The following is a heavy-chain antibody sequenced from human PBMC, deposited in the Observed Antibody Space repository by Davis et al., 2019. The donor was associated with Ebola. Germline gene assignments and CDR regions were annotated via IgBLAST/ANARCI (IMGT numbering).Heavy chain of an antibody. Sequence: ASVKVSCKASGYTFTSYAMHWVRQAPGQRLEWMGWINAGNGNTKYSQKFQGRVTITRDTSASTAYMELSSLRSEDTAVYYCAIIVGATTGDTDYWGQGTLVTVSS. J-gene: IGHJ4*02. V-gene: IGHV1-3*01. CDR2: INAGNGNT. CDR3: AIIVGATTGDTDY. D-gene: IGHD1-26*01. CDR1: GYTFTSYA.